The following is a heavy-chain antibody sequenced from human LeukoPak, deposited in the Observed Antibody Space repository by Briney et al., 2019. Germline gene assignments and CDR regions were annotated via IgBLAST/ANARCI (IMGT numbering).Heavy chain of an antibody. CDR3: ASNEVPAK. V-gene: IGHV3-21*01. Sequence: AGGSLRLSCAASGFTFSSYAMSWLRQAPGKGLVCVSSISSSSSYIYYADSVKGRFTISRDNAKNSLYLQMNSLRAEDTAVYYCASNEVPAKWGQGTLVTVSS. J-gene: IGHJ4*02. CDR2: ISSSSSYI. D-gene: IGHD2-2*01. CDR1: GFTFSSYA.